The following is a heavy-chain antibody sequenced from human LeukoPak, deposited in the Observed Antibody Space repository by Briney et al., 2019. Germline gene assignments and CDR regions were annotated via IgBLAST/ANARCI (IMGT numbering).Heavy chain of an antibody. CDR3: ATDNSYGSGSYYT. CDR1: GXSIRSYY. Sequence: SETLSLTCTASGXSIRSYYWNWIRQPPGKGLEWIGYIYYSGNTNYNPSLKSRVTISVDTSKNQFSLKLSSVTAADTAVYYCATDNSYGSGSYYTWGQGTLVTVSS. D-gene: IGHD3-10*01. J-gene: IGHJ4*02. V-gene: IGHV4-59*01. CDR2: IYYSGNT.